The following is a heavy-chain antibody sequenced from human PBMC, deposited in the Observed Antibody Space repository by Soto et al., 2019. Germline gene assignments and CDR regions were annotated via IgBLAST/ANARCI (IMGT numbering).Heavy chain of an antibody. CDR3: ASHFTYCSSTSCPPGYYYGMDV. V-gene: IGHV4-31*03. Sequence: SETLSLTCTVSGGSISSGGYYWSWIRQHPGKGLEWIGYIYYSGSTYYNPSLKSRVTISVDTSKNQFSLKLSSVTAADTAVYYWASHFTYCSSTSCPPGYYYGMDVWGQGTTVTVSS. D-gene: IGHD2-2*01. CDR2: IYYSGST. J-gene: IGHJ6*02. CDR1: GGSISSGGYY.